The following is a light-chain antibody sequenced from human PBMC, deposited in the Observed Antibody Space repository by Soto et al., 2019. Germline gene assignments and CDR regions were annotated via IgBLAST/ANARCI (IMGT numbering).Light chain of an antibody. CDR1: QRVSGTS. V-gene: IGKV3-20*01. Sequence: IVVTQSPGTLSLSPVERATLSCRASQRVSGTSLAWYQQRPGQAPRLLIYGASSRATGIPDRFSGSGSGTDFTLNIRRLEPEDFAVYSCKQYGSYTLPFAGRTXVEIK. CDR3: KQYGSYTLP. J-gene: IGKJ4*01. CDR2: GAS.